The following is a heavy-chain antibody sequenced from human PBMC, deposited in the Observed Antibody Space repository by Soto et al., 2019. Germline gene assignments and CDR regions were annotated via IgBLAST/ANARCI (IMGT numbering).Heavy chain of an antibody. CDR2: INDRGDET. CDR3: ARGGIAVAGTWNY. J-gene: IGHJ4*02. V-gene: IGHV3-23*01. CDR1: GITFSRYA. D-gene: IGHD6-19*01. Sequence: PGGSLRLSCVGSGITFSRYAMTWVRQTPGKGLEWVSAINDRGDETFYADSVKGRFTIPRDNSKNTLSLQMNSLRAEDTAVYYCARGGIAVAGTWNYWGQGTLVTVSS.